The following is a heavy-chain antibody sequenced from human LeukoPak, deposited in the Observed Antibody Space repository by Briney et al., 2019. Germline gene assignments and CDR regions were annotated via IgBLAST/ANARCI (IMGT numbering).Heavy chain of an antibody. CDR2: IWYDGSNK. Sequence: GGSLRLSCAASGFTFSSYGMHWVRQAPGKGLEWVAVIWYDGSNKYYADSVKGRFTISRDNSKNTPYLQMNSLRAEDTAVYYCARDVDSSGYSLNYFDYWGQGTLVTVSS. CDR1: GFTFSSYG. J-gene: IGHJ4*02. CDR3: ARDVDSSGYSLNYFDY. D-gene: IGHD3-22*01. V-gene: IGHV3-33*01.